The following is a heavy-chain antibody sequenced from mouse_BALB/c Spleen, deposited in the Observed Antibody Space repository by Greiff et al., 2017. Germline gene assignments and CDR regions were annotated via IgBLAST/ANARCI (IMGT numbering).Heavy chain of an antibody. CDR3: TTSLRSLYYDAMDY. J-gene: IGHJ4*01. D-gene: IGHD1-1*01. V-gene: IGHV1S81*02. CDR1: GYTFTSYY. Sequence: QVQLQQSGAELVKPGASVKLSCKASGYTFTSYYMYWVKQRPGQGLEWIGEINPSNGGTNFNEKFKSKATLTVDKSSSTAYMQLSSLTSEDSAVYYCTTSLRSLYYDAMDYWGQGTSVTVSS. CDR2: INPSNGGT.